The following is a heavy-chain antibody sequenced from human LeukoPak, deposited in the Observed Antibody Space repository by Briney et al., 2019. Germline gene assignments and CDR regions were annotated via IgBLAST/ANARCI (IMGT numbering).Heavy chain of an antibody. Sequence: GGSLRLSCAASGFTFSSYWMNWARQAPGKGLEWVASINHNGNVNYYVDSVKGRFTISRDNAKNSLYLQMNSLRAEDTAVYYCARVWKGARDAFDIWGQGTMVTVSS. CDR1: GFTFSSYW. D-gene: IGHD1-1*01. V-gene: IGHV3-7*01. J-gene: IGHJ3*02. CDR3: ARVWKGARDAFDI. CDR2: INHNGNVN.